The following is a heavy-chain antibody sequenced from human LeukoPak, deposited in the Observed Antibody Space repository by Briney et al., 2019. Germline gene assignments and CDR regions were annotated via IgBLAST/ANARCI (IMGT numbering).Heavy chain of an antibody. D-gene: IGHD3-10*01. J-gene: IGHJ5*02. CDR1: GYTFTSYG. Sequence: GASVKVSCKASGYTFTSYGISWVRQAPGQGLEWMGWISAYNGNTNYAQKLQGRVTMTTDTSTSTAYMELRSLRSGDTAVYYCARDSPYYYGSGSYQENWFDPWGQGTLVTVSS. V-gene: IGHV1-18*01. CDR3: ARDSPYYYGSGSYQENWFDP. CDR2: ISAYNGNT.